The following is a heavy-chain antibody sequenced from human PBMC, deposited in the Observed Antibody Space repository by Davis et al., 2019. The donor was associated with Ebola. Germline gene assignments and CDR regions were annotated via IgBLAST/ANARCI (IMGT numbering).Heavy chain of an antibody. CDR2: VNSPSNYI. J-gene: IGHJ4*02. CDR1: GFTFTSYT. V-gene: IGHV3-21*04. Sequence: PGGSLRLSCAASGFTFTSYTMYWVRQAPGKGLEWVSSVNSPSNYIYYADSVKGRFTISRDNAKSTLYLQMNSLRAEDTAVYYCAKVSQYRSSSPWYFDSWGQGTLVTVSS. CDR3: AKVSQYRSSSPWYFDS. D-gene: IGHD6-13*01.